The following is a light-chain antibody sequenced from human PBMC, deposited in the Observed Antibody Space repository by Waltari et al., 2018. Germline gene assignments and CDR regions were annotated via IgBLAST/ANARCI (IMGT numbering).Light chain of an antibody. Sequence: QSALTQPRSVSGSPGQSVTISCTGTSSDFGGYNYVSWYQQHPGKAPKLMIYDVSKRPSAVPDRFSGSKSGNTASLTISGLQAEDEADYYCCSYAGSYTFMVFGGGTKLTVL. J-gene: IGLJ2*01. V-gene: IGLV2-11*01. CDR2: DVS. CDR1: SSDFGGYNY. CDR3: CSYAGSYTFMV.